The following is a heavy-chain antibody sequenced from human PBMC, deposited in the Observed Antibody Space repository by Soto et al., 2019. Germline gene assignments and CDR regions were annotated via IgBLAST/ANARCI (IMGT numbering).Heavy chain of an antibody. V-gene: IGHV3-64*01. Sequence: GGSLRLSCAASGFTFSSNAMHWVRQAPGKGLEYVSAISSNGGSTYYANSVKGRFTISRDNSKNTLYLQMGSLRADDMAVYYCARRGYCSGGSCYVHYYYYMDVWGKGTTVTVSS. D-gene: IGHD2-15*01. J-gene: IGHJ6*03. CDR3: ARRGYCSGGSCYVHYYYYMDV. CDR1: GFTFSSNA. CDR2: ISSNGGST.